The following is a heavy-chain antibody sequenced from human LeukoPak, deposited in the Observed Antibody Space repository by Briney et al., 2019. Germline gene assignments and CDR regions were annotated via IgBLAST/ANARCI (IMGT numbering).Heavy chain of an antibody. CDR3: ARGMIQGMDV. CDR1: GYTFTSYD. V-gene: IGHV1-8*01. J-gene: IGHJ6*03. Sequence: ASVKVSCKTSGYTFTSYDINWVRQATGQGLEWMGYMSPNTGNTGYAQKFQGRVTMTRNTSINTAYMELSSLRSEDTAVYYCARGMIQGMDVWGKGTTVTVSS. D-gene: IGHD3-22*01. CDR2: MSPNTGNT.